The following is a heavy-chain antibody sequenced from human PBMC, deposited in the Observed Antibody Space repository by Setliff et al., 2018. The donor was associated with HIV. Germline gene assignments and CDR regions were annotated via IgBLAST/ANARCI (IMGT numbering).Heavy chain of an antibody. CDR2: ISSSGSTI. CDR1: GFTFSDYY. J-gene: IGHJ4*02. CDR3: ARDKGPPPVVHLDY. D-gene: IGHD3-10*02. V-gene: IGHV3-11*01. Sequence: PSETLSLTCTVSGFTFSDYYMSWIRQAPGKGLEWVSYISSSGSTIYYADSVKGRFTISRDNAKNSLYLQMNSLRAEDTAMYYCARDKGPPPVVHLDYWGQGTLVTVSS.